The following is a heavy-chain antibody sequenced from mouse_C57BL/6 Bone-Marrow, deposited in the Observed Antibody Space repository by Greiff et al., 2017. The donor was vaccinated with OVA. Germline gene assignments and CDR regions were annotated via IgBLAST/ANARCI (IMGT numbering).Heavy chain of an antibody. CDR1: GYTFTSYG. CDR3: ARQGPLYYFDY. J-gene: IGHJ2*01. Sequence: QVQLQQPGAELVKPGASVKLSCKASGYTFTSYGISWVKQRTGQGLEWIGEIYPRSGNTYYNEKFKGKATLTADKSSSTAYMELRSLTSEDSAVYFCARQGPLYYFDYWGQGTTLTVSS. CDR2: IYPRSGNT. V-gene: IGHV1-81*01. D-gene: IGHD6-1*01.